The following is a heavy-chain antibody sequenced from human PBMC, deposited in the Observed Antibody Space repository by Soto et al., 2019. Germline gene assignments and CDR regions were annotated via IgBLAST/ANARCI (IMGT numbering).Heavy chain of an antibody. CDR3: ARDESHYYYDSSGYYTYNFDY. Sequence: QVQLVQSGAEVKKPGSSVKVSCKASGGTFSSYAISWVRQAPGQGLEWMGGIIPIFGTANNAQKFQCRVTMTADKSPSTAYMELSSLRSEDTAVYYCARDESHYYYDSSGYYTYNFDYWGQGTMVTVSS. CDR2: IIPIFGTA. J-gene: IGHJ4*02. V-gene: IGHV1-69*06. CDR1: GGTFSSYA. D-gene: IGHD3-22*01.